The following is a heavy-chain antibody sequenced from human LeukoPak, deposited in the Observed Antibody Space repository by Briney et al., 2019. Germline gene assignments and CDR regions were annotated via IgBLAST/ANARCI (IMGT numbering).Heavy chain of an antibody. D-gene: IGHD3-16*01. J-gene: IGHJ3*02. V-gene: IGHV4-31*01. CDR1: GGSISSGGYY. Sequence: PSETLSLTCTVSGGSISSGGYYWTWIRQHPGKGLEWIGYIFYSGRTYYNPSLKSPITISLDTSKNQFSLKLSSVTAADTAVYYCARGGGPDAFDIWGQGTMVTVSS. CDR2: IFYSGRT. CDR3: ARGGGPDAFDI.